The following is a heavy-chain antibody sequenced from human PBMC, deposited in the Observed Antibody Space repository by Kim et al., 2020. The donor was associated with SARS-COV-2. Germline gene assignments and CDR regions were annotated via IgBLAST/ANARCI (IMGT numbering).Heavy chain of an antibody. J-gene: IGHJ4*01. Sequence: GGSLRLSCAASGFTFSSYAMHWVRQAPGKGLEWVAVISYDGSNKYYADSVKGRFTISRDNSKNTLYLQMNSLRAEDTAVYYCARTSGYYAGFDYWGHGT. CDR2: ISYDGSNK. CDR1: GFTFSSYA. D-gene: IGHD3-22*01. V-gene: IGHV3-30-3*01. CDR3: ARTSGYYAGFDY.